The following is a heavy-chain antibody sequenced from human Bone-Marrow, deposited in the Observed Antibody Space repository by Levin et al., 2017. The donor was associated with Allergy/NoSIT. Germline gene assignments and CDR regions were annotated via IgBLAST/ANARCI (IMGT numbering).Heavy chain of an antibody. CDR2: ITPILDSP. V-gene: IGHV1-69*13. CDR1: GGTFSSYT. D-gene: IGHD5/OR15-5a*01. J-gene: IGHJ5*02. Sequence: PGASVKVSCKASGGTFSSYTMSWVRQAPGQGLEGMGGITPILDSPTYAQDFQGRIKITAVDYTNTVYMELRSLKSEDTAVYYCARLLGDSVYDLTWGQGTLVTVSS. CDR3: ARLLGDSVYDLT.